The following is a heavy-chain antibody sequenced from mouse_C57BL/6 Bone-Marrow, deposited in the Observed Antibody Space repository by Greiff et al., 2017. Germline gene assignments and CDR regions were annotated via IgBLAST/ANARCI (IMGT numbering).Heavy chain of an antibody. CDR3: AREGGYFAY. J-gene: IGHJ3*01. V-gene: IGHV3-6*01. Sequence: EVKLMESGPGLVKPSQSLSLTCSVTGYSITSGYYWNWIRQFPGNKLEWMGYISYDGSNNYNPSLKNRISITRDTSKNQFFLKLNSVTTEDTATYYCAREGGYFAYWGQGTLVTVSA. D-gene: IGHD2-14*01. CDR2: ISYDGSN. CDR1: GYSITSGYY.